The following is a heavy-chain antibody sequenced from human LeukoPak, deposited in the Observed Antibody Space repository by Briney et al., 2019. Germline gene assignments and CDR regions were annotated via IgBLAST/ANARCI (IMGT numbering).Heavy chain of an antibody. V-gene: IGHV3-30*18. CDR1: GFTFSSYG. J-gene: IGHJ4*02. CDR2: ISYDGSNK. Sequence: PGGSLRLSCAASGFTFSSYGMHWVRQAPGKGLEWVAVISYDGSNKYYADSVKGRFTISRDNSKNTLYLQMNSLRAEDTAAYYCAKESGKGTNWYWSPVDYWGQGTLVTVSS. CDR3: AKESGKGTNWYWSPVDY. D-gene: IGHD6-13*01.